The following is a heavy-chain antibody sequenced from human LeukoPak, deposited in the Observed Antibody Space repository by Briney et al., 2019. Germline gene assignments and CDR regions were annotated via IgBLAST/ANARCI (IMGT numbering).Heavy chain of an antibody. CDR1: GGTFSSYA. CDR2: IIPILGIA. Sequence: SVKVSCKASGGTFSSYAISWVRQAPGQGLEWMGRIIPILGIANYAQKFQGRVTITADKYTSTAYMELSSLRSEDTAVYYCARGKSIAAPPDYWGQGTLVTVSS. J-gene: IGHJ4*02. CDR3: ARGKSIAAPPDY. V-gene: IGHV1-69*04. D-gene: IGHD6-6*01.